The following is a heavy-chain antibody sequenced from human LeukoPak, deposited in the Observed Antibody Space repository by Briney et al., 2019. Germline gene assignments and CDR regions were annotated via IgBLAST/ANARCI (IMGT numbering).Heavy chain of an antibody. V-gene: IGHV4-4*07. CDR3: ARKAVGETSNYFDY. D-gene: IGHD2-15*01. CDR1: GGSISSYY. Sequence: PSETLSLTCTVSGGSISSYYWSWIRQPAGKGLEWIGRIYSSGSTNYNPSLKSRVTMSLDTSKNQFSLKLSSVTAADTAVYYCARKAVGETSNYFDYWGQGTLVTVSS. J-gene: IGHJ4*02. CDR2: IYSSGST.